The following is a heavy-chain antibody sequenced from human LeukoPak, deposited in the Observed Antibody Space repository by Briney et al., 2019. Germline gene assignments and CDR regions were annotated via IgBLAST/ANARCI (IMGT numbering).Heavy chain of an antibody. CDR2: IGTAGDT. CDR3: ARDLGYYDSSGFPNWFDP. Sequence: GGSLRLSCAASGFTFSSYDMHWVRQATGKGLEWVSAIGTAGDTYYPGSVKGRFTISRENAKNSLYLQMNSLRAGDTAVYYCARDLGYYDSSGFPNWFDPWGQGTLVTVSS. V-gene: IGHV3-13*01. CDR1: GFTFSSYD. J-gene: IGHJ5*02. D-gene: IGHD3-22*01.